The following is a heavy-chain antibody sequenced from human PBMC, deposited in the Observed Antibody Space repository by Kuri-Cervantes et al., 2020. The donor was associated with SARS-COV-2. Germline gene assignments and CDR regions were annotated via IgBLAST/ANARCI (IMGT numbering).Heavy chain of an antibody. V-gene: IGHV4-34*01. CDR3: ARGPHCSSTSCNRDY. CDR2: INHSGST. CDR1: GGSFSGYY. J-gene: IGHJ4*02. Sequence: LRLSCAVYGGSFSGYYWSWIRQPPGKGLEWIGEINHSGSTNYNPSLKSRVTISVDTSKNQFSLKLSSVTAADTAVYYCARGPHCSSTSCNRDYWGQGTLVTVSS. D-gene: IGHD2-2*01.